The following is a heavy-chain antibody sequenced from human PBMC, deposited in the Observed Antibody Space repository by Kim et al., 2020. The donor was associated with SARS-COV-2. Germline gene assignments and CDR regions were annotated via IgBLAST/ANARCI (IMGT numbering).Heavy chain of an antibody. J-gene: IGHJ6*02. CDR3: AKAPRPGFYFDMDV. Sequence: GGSLRLSCAASGFTFGDYAMHWVRQAPGKGLEWVSGISWNSGNMGYADYVKGRFTISRDNAKNSLYLQMNSLRAEDTALYYCAKAPRPGFYFDMDVWGQGTTVTVSS. V-gene: IGHV3-9*01. CDR2: ISWNSGNM. CDR1: GFTFGDYA.